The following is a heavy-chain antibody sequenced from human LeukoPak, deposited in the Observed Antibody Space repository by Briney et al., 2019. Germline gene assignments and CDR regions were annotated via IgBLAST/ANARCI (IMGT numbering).Heavy chain of an antibody. D-gene: IGHD3-10*01. V-gene: IGHV4-59*01. J-gene: IGHJ4*02. CDR2: IYYSGST. CDR3: ARADYYGSGSYSFDY. CDR1: GGSISSYY. Sequence: SETLSLTCTVSGGSISSYYWSWIRQPPGKGLEWIGYIYYSGSTNYNPSLKSRVTISVDTSKNQFSLKLSSVTAADTAVYYCARADYYGSGSYSFDYWGQGTLVTVSS.